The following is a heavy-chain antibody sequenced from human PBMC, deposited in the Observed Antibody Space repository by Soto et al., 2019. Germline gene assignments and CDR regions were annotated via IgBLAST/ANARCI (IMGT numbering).Heavy chain of an antibody. D-gene: IGHD3-3*01. CDR1: GGTGSSYA. J-gene: IGHJ6*01. CDR3: AARTTTIFGVALDYYYYGMDV. V-gene: IGHV1-69*13. Sequence: SVKVSCKASGGTGSSYAINWVRQAPGQGLEWMGGIIPIFGTANYAQKFQGRVTITADESTSTAYMELSSLRSEYTAVYYCAARTTTIFGVALDYYYYGMDVWGQGTTVTVS. CDR2: IIPIFGTA.